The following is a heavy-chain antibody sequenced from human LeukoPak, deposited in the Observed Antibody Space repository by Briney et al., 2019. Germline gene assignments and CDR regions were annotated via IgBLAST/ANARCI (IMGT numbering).Heavy chain of an antibody. CDR3: AKGAHSSSWYGLTG. J-gene: IGHJ4*02. D-gene: IGHD6-13*01. CDR1: GFTFSSYG. Sequence: PGGSLRLSCAASGFTFSSYGMHWVRQAPGKGLEWVAFIRNDGSNKYYADSVKGRFTISRDNSKNTLYLQMNSLRAEDTAVYYCAKGAHSSSWYGLTGWGQGTLVTVSS. CDR2: IRNDGSNK. V-gene: IGHV3-30*02.